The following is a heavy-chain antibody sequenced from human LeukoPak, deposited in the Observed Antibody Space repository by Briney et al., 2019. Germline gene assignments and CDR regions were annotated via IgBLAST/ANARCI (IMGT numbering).Heavy chain of an antibody. Sequence: ASGKVSCKASGYTFTSYGISWVRQAPGQGLEWMGWISTNNGNTNYAQNLQGRVTMTTDSSTSTAYMELRSLRSDDTAVYYCARGWELHDWGQGTLVTVSS. V-gene: IGHV1-18*04. D-gene: IGHD1-26*01. J-gene: IGHJ4*02. CDR3: ARGWELHD. CDR2: ISTNNGNT. CDR1: GYTFTSYG.